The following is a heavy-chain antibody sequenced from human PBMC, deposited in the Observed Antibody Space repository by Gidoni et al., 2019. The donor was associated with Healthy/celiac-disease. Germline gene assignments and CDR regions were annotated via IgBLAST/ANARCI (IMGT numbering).Heavy chain of an antibody. J-gene: IGHJ4*02. V-gene: IGHV4-31*03. CDR2: IYSSGST. CDR3: ARVVRPGIAAAGTAYYFDY. CDR1: GGSIRRAGYY. D-gene: IGHD6-13*01. Sequence: QVQLQESGPGLVKPSQTLSLPYTFSGGSIRRAGYYWSWIRQHPGKGLEWIGYIYSSGSTYYNPSLKSRVTISVDTSKNQFSLKLSSVTAADTAVYYCARVVRPGIAAAGTAYYFDYWGQGTLVTVSS.